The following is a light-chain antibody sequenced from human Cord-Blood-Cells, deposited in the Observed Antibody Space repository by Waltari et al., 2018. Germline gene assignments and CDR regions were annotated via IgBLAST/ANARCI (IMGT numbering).Light chain of an antibody. Sequence: EIVMTQSPATLSVSPGESATPPCRASQSVSSNLAWYQQKPGQAPRPLIYGASTRATGIPARFSGSGSGSEFTLTISSLQSEDFAVYYCQQYNNWPPWTFGQGTKVEIK. CDR2: GAS. V-gene: IGKV3-15*01. J-gene: IGKJ1*01. CDR3: QQYNNWPPWT. CDR1: QSVSSN.